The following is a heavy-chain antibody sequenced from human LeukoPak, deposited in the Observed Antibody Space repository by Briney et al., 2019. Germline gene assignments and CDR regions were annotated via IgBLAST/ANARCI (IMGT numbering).Heavy chain of an antibody. CDR3: AKGMTTVTSGWFDP. J-gene: IGHJ5*02. D-gene: IGHD4-17*01. V-gene: IGHV3-9*01. CDR2: ISWNSGSI. Sequence: GGSLRLSCAASGFTFDDYAMHWVRQAPGKGLEWVSGISWNSGSIVYADSVKGRFTISRDNAKNSLYLQMNSLRAEDTALYYCAKGMTTVTSGWFDPWGQETLVTVSS. CDR1: GFTFDDYA.